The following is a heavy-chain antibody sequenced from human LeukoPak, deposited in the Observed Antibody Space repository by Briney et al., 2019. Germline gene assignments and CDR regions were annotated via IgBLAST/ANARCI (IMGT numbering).Heavy chain of an antibody. Sequence: GGSLRLSCAASGFTFSSYSMNWVRQAPGKGLEWVSSISSSSTYIYYADSVKGRFTISRDNSKNTLYLQMNSLRAEDTAVYYCAKIFPIMDSSGYYPDAFDIWGQGTMVTVSS. D-gene: IGHD3-22*01. CDR1: GFTFSSYS. CDR2: ISSSSTYI. CDR3: AKIFPIMDSSGYYPDAFDI. J-gene: IGHJ3*02. V-gene: IGHV3-21*04.